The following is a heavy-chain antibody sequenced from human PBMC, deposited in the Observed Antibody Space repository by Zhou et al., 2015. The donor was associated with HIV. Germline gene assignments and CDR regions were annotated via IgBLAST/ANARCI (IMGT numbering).Heavy chain of an antibody. CDR3: ARSGGSFFSGPGGGNAEYFQH. CDR1: GGTFSSYA. CDR2: IIPIFGTA. J-gene: IGHJ1*01. V-gene: IGHV1-69*01. Sequence: QVQLVQSGAEVKKPGSSVKVSCKASGGTFSSYAISWVRQAPGQGLEWMGGIIPIFGTANYAQKFQGRVTITADESTSTAYMELSSLRSEDTAVYYCARSGGSFFSGPGGGNAEYFQHWGQGTLVTVSS. D-gene: IGHD2-15*01.